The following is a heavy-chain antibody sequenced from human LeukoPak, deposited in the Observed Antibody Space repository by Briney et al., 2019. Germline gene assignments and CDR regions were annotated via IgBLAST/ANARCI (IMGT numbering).Heavy chain of an antibody. Sequence: PGGSLRLSCAASGFTFSSYWMPWVRQAPGKGLVWVSRINGDGSSTTYADSVMGRFTISRDNAKNTLYLQMNSVRAEDTAVYYCARGNIAAAGIHYWGQGTLVIVSS. CDR2: INGDGSST. V-gene: IGHV3-74*01. J-gene: IGHJ4*02. D-gene: IGHD6-13*01. CDR1: GFTFSSYW. CDR3: ARGNIAAAGIHY.